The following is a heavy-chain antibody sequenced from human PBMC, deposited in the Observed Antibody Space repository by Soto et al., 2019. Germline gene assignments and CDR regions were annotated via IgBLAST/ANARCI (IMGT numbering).Heavy chain of an antibody. D-gene: IGHD3-22*01. V-gene: IGHV4-59*01. Sequence: PSETLSLSCTVSGCSIRSYYWSWIRQPPGKGLEGIGYIYYSGSTNYNPSLKSRVTISVDTSKNQFSLKLSSVTAADTAVYYCARDLYYYDSSGRLGIKNYYYYGMDVWGQGTTVTVSS. J-gene: IGHJ6*02. CDR3: ARDLYYYDSSGRLGIKNYYYYGMDV. CDR2: IYYSGST. CDR1: GCSIRSYY.